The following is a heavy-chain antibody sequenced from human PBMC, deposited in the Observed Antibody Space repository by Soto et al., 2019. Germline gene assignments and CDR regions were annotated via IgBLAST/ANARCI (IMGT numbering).Heavy chain of an antibody. CDR3: ARGPRYCSSTSCYWFDP. Sequence: EVQLVESGGGLVQPGGSLRLSCAASGFTFSDHYMDWVRQAPGKGLEWVGRTRNKANSYTTEYAASVKGRFTISRDDSQNSLYLQMNSLKTEDTAVYYCARGPRYCSSTSCYWFDPWGQGTLVTVSS. V-gene: IGHV3-72*01. J-gene: IGHJ5*02. CDR2: TRNKANSYTT. D-gene: IGHD2-2*01. CDR1: GFTFSDHY.